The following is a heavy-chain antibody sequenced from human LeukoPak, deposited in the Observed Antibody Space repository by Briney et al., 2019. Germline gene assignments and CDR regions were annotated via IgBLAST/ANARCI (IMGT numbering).Heavy chain of an antibody. CDR2: IYSGGST. Sequence: GGSLRLSCAASGFTFGSYAMSWVRQAPGKGLEWVSVIYSGGSTYYADSVKGRFTISRDNSKNTLYLQMNSLRAEDTAVYYCAKDPGYSSSWYLRHWGQGTLVTVSS. J-gene: IGHJ4*02. CDR1: GFTFGSYA. CDR3: AKDPGYSSSWYLRH. V-gene: IGHV3-23*03. D-gene: IGHD6-13*01.